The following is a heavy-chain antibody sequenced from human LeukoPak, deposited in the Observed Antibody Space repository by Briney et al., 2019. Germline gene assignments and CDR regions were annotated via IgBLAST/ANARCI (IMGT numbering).Heavy chain of an antibody. J-gene: IGHJ4*02. CDR1: GFPFTNHA. CDR2: ISGSGGST. V-gene: IGHV3-23*01. CDR3: AKDRTTLFY. D-gene: IGHD4-17*01. Sequence: GGSLRLSCTVSGFPFTNHAMNWVRQAPGKGLEWVSGISGSGGSTYYPDSVKGRFTISRDNSKNTLYLQMNSLRAEDTAVYYCAKDRTTLFYWGQGTLVTVSS.